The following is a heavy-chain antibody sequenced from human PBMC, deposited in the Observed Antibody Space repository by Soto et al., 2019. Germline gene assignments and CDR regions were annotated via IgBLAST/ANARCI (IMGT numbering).Heavy chain of an antibody. D-gene: IGHD3-22*01. CDR1: CGSFSGHY. Sequence: SSETLSLTWAVYCGSFSGHYWSWIRQPPGKGLEWIGEINHSGSTNYNPSLKSRGTISVDTSKNQFSLKLSSVTAADTAVYYSTRMGSSYDSSDHYDYGMDVWGQGTTVT. CDR3: TRMGSSYDSSDHYDYGMDV. CDR2: INHSGST. V-gene: IGHV4-34*01. J-gene: IGHJ6*02.